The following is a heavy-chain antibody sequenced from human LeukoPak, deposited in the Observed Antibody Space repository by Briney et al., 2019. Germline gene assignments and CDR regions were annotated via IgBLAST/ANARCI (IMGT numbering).Heavy chain of an antibody. CDR2: INAGNGNT. CDR3: ARGETNYDFWSGYYSLTDY. Sequence: GASVKVSCKASGYTFTSYAMHWVRQAPGQRLEWMGWINAGNGNTKYSQKFQGRVTITRDTSASTAYMELSSLRSEDTAVYYCARGETNYDFWSGYYSLTDYWGQGTLVTVSS. D-gene: IGHD3-3*01. CDR1: GYTFTSYA. J-gene: IGHJ4*02. V-gene: IGHV1-3*01.